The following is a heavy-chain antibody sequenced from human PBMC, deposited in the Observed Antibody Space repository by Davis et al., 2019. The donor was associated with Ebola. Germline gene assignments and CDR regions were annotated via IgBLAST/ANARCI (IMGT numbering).Heavy chain of an antibody. D-gene: IGHD3-16*01. J-gene: IGHJ6*02. Sequence: MPSETLSLTCTVSGGSISSGGYYWTWIRQPPGKGLEWIVNIYYTGSTHYNPSLKSRVTISVDTSKNQFSLKLSSVTAADTAVYYCARDHGGGRMDVWGQGTTVTVSS. CDR1: GGSISSGGYY. V-gene: IGHV4-61*08. CDR2: IYYTGST. CDR3: ARDHGGGRMDV.